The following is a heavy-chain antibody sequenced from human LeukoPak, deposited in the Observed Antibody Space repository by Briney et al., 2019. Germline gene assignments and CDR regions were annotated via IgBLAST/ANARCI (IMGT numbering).Heavy chain of an antibody. J-gene: IGHJ4*02. Sequence: GGSLRLSCAASGFTFSSYWMSWVRQAPGKGLEWVANIKQEGSEKYYVDSVRGRFTVSRDNAKSSLYLQMNSLRAEDTAVYYCAGASGGERYWGQGTLVTVSA. V-gene: IGHV3-7*04. CDR3: AGASGGERY. CDR1: GFTFSSYW. CDR2: IKQEGSEK. D-gene: IGHD3-10*01.